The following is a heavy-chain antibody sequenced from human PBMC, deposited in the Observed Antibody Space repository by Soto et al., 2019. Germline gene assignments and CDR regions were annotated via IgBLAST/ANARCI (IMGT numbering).Heavy chain of an antibody. V-gene: IGHV3-33*01. Sequence: PGGSLRLSCAASGFIFSSYGMHWSRQAPGKGLEWVAVIWFDGSDKYYADSVKGRFTISRDNSNNTLFLQMNSLRAEDTGVYYCARAMGATTPFDYWGQGTVVTAPQ. J-gene: IGHJ4*02. CDR1: GFIFSSYG. CDR3: ARAMGATTPFDY. D-gene: IGHD1-26*01. CDR2: IWFDGSDK.